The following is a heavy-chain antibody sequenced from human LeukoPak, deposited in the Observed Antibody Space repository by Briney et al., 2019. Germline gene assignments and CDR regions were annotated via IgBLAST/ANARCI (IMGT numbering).Heavy chain of an antibody. CDR3: AKTRYNSSWAAEYFQH. Sequence: GGSLRLSCAASGFTFSSYWMHWVRQAPGKGLVWVSRINSDGSSTSYADSVKGRFTISRGNAKNTLYLQMNSLRAEDTAVYYCAKTRYNSSWAAEYFQHWGQGTLVTVSS. CDR2: INSDGSST. V-gene: IGHV3-74*01. J-gene: IGHJ1*01. D-gene: IGHD6-13*01. CDR1: GFTFSSYW.